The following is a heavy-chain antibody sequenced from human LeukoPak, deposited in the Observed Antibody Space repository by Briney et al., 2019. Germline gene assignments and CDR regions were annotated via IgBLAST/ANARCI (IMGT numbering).Heavy chain of an antibody. J-gene: IGHJ6*02. Sequence: GASVKVSCTASGYTFTSYDINWVRQATGQGLEWMGWMNPNSGNTGYAQKFQGRVTMTRNTSISTAYMELSSLRSEDTAVYYCARGRDSYYYGSGTGDYYYGMDVWGQGTTVTVSS. V-gene: IGHV1-8*01. CDR1: GYTFTSYD. D-gene: IGHD3-10*01. CDR3: ARGRDSYYYGSGTGDYYYGMDV. CDR2: MNPNSGNT.